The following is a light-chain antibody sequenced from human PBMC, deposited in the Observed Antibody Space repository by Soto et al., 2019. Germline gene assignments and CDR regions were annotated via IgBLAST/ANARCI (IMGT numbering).Light chain of an antibody. Sequence: QSLLTQPPSVSGAPGQRVTISCTGSSSNTGAGYDVHWYQQLPRTAPKRLIYGNSNRPSGVPDRFSGSKSGTSASLAITGLQAEDAADYYCQSYDSSLSGWVFGGGTKVTVL. V-gene: IGLV1-40*01. CDR1: SSNTGAGYD. CDR2: GNS. CDR3: QSYDSSLSGWV. J-gene: IGLJ3*02.